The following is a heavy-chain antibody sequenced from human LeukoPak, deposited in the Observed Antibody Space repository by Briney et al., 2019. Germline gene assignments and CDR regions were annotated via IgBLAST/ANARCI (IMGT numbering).Heavy chain of an antibody. J-gene: IGHJ4*02. CDR3: VRTYYYDSSGYPDY. CDR1: GGTFSSYA. CDR2: IIPIFGTA. Sequence: ASVKVSCKASGGTFSSYAISWVRQAPGQGLEWMGGIIPIFGTANYAQKFQGRVTITTDESTSTAYMELSSLRSEDTAVYYCVRTYYYDSSGYPDYWGQGTLVTVSS. D-gene: IGHD3-22*01. V-gene: IGHV1-69*05.